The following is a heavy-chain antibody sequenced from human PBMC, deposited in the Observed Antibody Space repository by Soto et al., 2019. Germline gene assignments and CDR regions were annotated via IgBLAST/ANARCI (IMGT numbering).Heavy chain of an antibody. Sequence: QVQLVQSGAEVKKPGSSVKVSCKASGGTFSSYAISWVRQAPGQGLEWMGGIIPIFGTANYAQKFQGRVTITADESTSTAYMELSCLRSADPAVYYCARESRYCSGGSCYFLPGIDYWGQGTLVTVSS. CDR3: ARESRYCSGGSCYFLPGIDY. V-gene: IGHV1-69*12. CDR1: GGTFSSYA. CDR2: IIPIFGTA. J-gene: IGHJ4*02. D-gene: IGHD2-15*01.